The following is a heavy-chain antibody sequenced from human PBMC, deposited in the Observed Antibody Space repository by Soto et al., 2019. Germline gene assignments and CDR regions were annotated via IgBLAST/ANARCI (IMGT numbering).Heavy chain of an antibody. J-gene: IGHJ4*02. CDR3: ARAISGVDH. V-gene: IGHV4-59*01. CDR2: IFYSGNI. D-gene: IGHD6-19*01. Sequence: QVQLQESGPGLVKPSETLSLTCTVSGGSISSYYWSWIRQPPGKGLEWIGYIFYSGNINYNPSLKSRATISVDTSKNQSSLKLTSVTAADTAVYYCARAISGVDHWGQGTLVTVSS. CDR1: GGSISSYY.